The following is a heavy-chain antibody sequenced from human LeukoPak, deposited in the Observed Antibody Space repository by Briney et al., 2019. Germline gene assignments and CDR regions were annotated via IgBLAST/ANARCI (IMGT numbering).Heavy chain of an antibody. J-gene: IGHJ4*02. CDR3: VREGVYNFDSSGYFIFDY. V-gene: IGHV4-59*12. CDR1: GGSISGYY. D-gene: IGHD3-22*01. CDR2: IYYSGST. Sequence: PSETLSLTCTVSGGSISGYYWSWIRQPPGKGLEWIGNIYYSGSTNYNPSLKSRVTISVDTSKNQFSLKLTSVTAADTAVYYCVREGVYNFDSSGYFIFDYWGQGTLATVSS.